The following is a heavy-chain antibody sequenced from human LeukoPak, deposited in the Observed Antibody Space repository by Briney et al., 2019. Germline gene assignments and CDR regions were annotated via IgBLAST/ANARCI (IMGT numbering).Heavy chain of an antibody. CDR2: IKQDGSQK. J-gene: IGHJ4*02. V-gene: IGHV3-7*03. Sequence: PGGSLRLSCAASGFTFSRYWMSWVRQAPGKGLEWVANIKQDGSQKSYVDSVKGRFTISRDNSKNTLYLQMNSLTAEDTAIYYCAKATGTLGNWGQGTLVTVSS. D-gene: IGHD1-1*01. CDR1: GFTFSRYW. CDR3: AKATGTLGN.